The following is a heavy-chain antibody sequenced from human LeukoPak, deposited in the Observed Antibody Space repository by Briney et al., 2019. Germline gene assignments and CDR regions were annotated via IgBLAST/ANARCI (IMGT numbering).Heavy chain of an antibody. CDR2: ITSGGSTM. CDR1: GFTFSNYY. Sequence: GGSLRLSCAASGFTFSNYYMSWIRQAPGKGLEWVAYITSGGSTMYYADSVQGRFTISRDNAQRSLYLQMNSLRAEDTAVYYCARDRAMTGYFDYWGQGTLVTVSS. V-gene: IGHV3-11*01. J-gene: IGHJ4*02. D-gene: IGHD3-9*01. CDR3: ARDRAMTGYFDY.